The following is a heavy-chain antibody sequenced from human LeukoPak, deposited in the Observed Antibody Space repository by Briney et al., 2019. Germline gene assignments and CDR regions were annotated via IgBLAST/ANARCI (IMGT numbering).Heavy chain of an antibody. CDR3: ASMHSGSYWL. D-gene: IGHD1-26*01. CDR2: IYYSGXX. Sequence: PSETLSLTCTVSGGSVSSGSYYWSWLRQPPXXXXXWIGYIYYSGXXXYXPXXXXRVTIXVDTXKNQFSLKLSSVTAADTAVYYCASMHSGSYWLWGQGTLVTVSS. J-gene: IGHJ4*02. V-gene: IGHV4-61*01. CDR1: GGSVSSGSYY.